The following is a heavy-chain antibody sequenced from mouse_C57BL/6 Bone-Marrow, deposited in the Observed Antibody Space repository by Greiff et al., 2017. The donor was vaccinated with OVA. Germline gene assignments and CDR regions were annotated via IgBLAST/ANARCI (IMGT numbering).Heavy chain of an antibody. CDR3: ARSISPWFAY. CDR2: IRNKANGYTT. J-gene: IGHJ3*01. V-gene: IGHV7-3*01. CDR1: GFTFTDYY. Sequence: EVMLVESGRGLVQPGGSLSLSCAASGFTFTDYYMSWVRQPPGKALEWLGFIRNKANGYTTEYSASVKGRFTISRDNSQSILYLQMNALRAEDSATYYCARSISPWFAYWGQGTLVTVSA.